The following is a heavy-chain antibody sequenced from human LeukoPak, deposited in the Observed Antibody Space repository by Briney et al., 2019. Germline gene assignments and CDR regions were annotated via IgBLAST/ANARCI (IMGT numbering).Heavy chain of an antibody. J-gene: IGHJ4*02. CDR2: ISYDGSNK. CDR1: GFTFSSYA. D-gene: IGHD3-16*02. CDR3: ARAYYDYVWGSYLGY. Sequence: GGSLRLSCAASGFTFSSYAMHWVRQAPGKGLEWVAVISYDGSNKYYADSVKGRFTISRDNSKNTLYLQMNSLRAEDTAVYYCARAYYDYVWGSYLGYWSQGTLVTVSS. V-gene: IGHV3-30-3*01.